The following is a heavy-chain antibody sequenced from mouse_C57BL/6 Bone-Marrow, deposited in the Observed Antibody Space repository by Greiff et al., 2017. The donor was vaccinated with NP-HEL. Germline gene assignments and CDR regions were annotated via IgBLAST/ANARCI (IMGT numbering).Heavy chain of an antibody. CDR1: GFTFSDYY. J-gene: IGHJ2*01. CDR2: ISNGGGST. D-gene: IGHD1-1*01. Sequence: DVMLVESGGGLVQPGGSLKLSCAASGFTFSDYYMYWVRQTPEKRLEWVAYISNGGGSTYYPDTVKGRFTISRDNAKNTLYLQMSRLKSEDTAMYYCARRTGEYYFDYWGQGTTLTVSS. V-gene: IGHV5-12*01. CDR3: ARRTGEYYFDY.